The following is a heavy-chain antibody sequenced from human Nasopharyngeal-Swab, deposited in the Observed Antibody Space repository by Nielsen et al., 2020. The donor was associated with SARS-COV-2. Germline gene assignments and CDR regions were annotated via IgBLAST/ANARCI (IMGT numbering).Heavy chain of an antibody. V-gene: IGHV4-39*07. CDR2: IYYSGST. Sequence: RQAPGKGLEWFGSIYYSGSTYYNPSLKSRVTISVDTSKNQFSLKLSSVTAADTAVYYCAREGAGSETIYYYYYMDVWGKGTTVTVSS. D-gene: IGHD1-14*01. CDR3: AREGAGSETIYYYYYMDV. J-gene: IGHJ6*03.